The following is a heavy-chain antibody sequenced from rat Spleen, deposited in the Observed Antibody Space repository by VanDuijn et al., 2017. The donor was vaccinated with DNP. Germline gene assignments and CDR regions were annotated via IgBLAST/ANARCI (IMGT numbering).Heavy chain of an antibody. CDR2: IIYDGSST. CDR3: AGHPRGNNPRDY. CDR1: GFIFSDYA. Sequence: EVQLVESGGGLVRPGNSLRLSCAASGFIFSDYAMAWVRQSPKMGLEWVATIIYDGSSTFYRDSVTGRFTISRDFAKSTLYLQMDSLRSEDSATYYCAGHPRGNNPRDYWGQGVMVTVSS. V-gene: IGHV5-17*01. J-gene: IGHJ2*01. D-gene: IGHD1-10*01.